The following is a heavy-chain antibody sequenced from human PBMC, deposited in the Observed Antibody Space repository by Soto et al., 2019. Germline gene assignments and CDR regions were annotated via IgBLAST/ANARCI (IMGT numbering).Heavy chain of an antibody. Sequence: SETLSLTCNVSGGSISSGGYYWSWIRQHPGKGLEWIGYIYYSGSTYYNPSLKSRVTISVDTSKNQFSLKLSSVTAADTAVYYCARELDSSGYNGYFDYWGQGTLVTVSS. D-gene: IGHD3-22*01. CDR1: GGSISSGGYY. J-gene: IGHJ4*02. V-gene: IGHV4-31*03. CDR3: ARELDSSGYNGYFDY. CDR2: IYYSGST.